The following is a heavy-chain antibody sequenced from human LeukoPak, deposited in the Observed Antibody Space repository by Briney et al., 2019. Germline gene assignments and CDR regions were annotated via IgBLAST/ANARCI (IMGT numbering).Heavy chain of an antibody. CDR1: GYTFTSYY. J-gene: IGHJ4*02. CDR3: ARVRRGFDY. CDR2: INPSGGST. V-gene: IGHV1-46*01. Sequence: ASVKVSCKASGYTFTSYYMHWVRQAPGQGLEWMGIINPSGGSTSYAQKFQGRVTMTRDTSISTAYMELSRLRSDDTAVYYCARVRRGFDYWGQGTLVTVSS.